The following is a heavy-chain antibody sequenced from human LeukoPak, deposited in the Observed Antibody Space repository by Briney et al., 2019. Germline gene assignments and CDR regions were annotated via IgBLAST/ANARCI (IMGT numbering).Heavy chain of an antibody. J-gene: IGHJ5*02. D-gene: IGHD3-22*01. CDR3: AYYYDSSGQFDP. CDR2: IIPIFGTA. V-gene: IGHV1-69*13. CDR1: GGTFSSYA. Sequence: SVKVSCKASGGTFSSYAISWVRQAPGQGLEWMGGIIPIFGTANYAQKFQGRVTITADESTSTAYMELSSLRSEDTAVYYCAYYYDSSGQFDPWGQGTLVTVSS.